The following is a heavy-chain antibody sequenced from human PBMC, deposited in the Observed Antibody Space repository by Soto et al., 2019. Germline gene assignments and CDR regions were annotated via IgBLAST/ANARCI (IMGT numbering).Heavy chain of an antibody. CDR1: GYTFTGYY. V-gene: IGHV1-2*02. Sequence: ASVKVSRKASGYTFTGYYMHWVRQAPGQGLEWMGWINPNSGGTNYAQKFQGRVTMTRDTSISTAYMELSRLRSDDTAVYYCARLYTTMASYYFDYWGQGTLVTVSS. CDR3: ARLYTTMASYYFDY. J-gene: IGHJ4*02. D-gene: IGHD5-18*01. CDR2: INPNSGGT.